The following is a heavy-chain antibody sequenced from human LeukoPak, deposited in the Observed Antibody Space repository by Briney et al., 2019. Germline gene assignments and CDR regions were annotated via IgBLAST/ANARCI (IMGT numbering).Heavy chain of an antibody. CDR3: ASEHGSSPGGIDP. Sequence: SETLSLTCGVYGGSLSGYYWSWIRQPPGKGLECIGEITHRGSTTYNPSLESRITLSVDTSKNQFSLKLSSVTAADTAVYYCASEHGSSPGGIDPWGQGILVTVSS. D-gene: IGHD6-6*01. CDR1: GGSLSGYY. V-gene: IGHV4-34*01. J-gene: IGHJ5*02. CDR2: ITHRGST.